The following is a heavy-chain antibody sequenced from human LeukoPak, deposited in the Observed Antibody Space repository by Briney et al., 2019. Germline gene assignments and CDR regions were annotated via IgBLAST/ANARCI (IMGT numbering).Heavy chain of an antibody. CDR2: INPNSGGT. D-gene: IGHD5-18*01. J-gene: IGHJ5*02. V-gene: IGHV1-2*02. CDR3: AREKAGYSYGYAPWDNWFDP. CDR1: GYTFTGYY. Sequence: GASVKVSCKASGYTFTGYYMHWVRQAPGQGLEWMGWINPNSGGTNYAQKFQGRVTKTRDTSISTAYMELSRLRSDDTAVYYCAREKAGYSYGYAPWDNWFDPWGQGTLVTVSS.